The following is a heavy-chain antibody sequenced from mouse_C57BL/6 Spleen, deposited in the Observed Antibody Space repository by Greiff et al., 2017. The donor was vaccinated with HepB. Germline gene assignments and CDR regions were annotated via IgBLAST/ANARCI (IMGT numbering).Heavy chain of an antibody. V-gene: IGHV5-4*03. J-gene: IGHJ1*03. Sequence: EVKLVESGGGLVKPGGSLKLSCAASGFTFSSYAMSWVRQTPEKRLEWVATISDGGSYTYYPDNVKGRFTISRDNAKNNLYLQMSHLKSEDTAMYDCARHYGSSWYFDVWGTGTTVTVSS. CDR1: GFTFSSYA. CDR3: ARHYGSSWYFDV. D-gene: IGHD1-1*01. CDR2: ISDGGSYT.